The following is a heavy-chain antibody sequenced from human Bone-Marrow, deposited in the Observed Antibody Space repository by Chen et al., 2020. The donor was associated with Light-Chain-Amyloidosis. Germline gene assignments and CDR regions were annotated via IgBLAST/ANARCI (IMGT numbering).Heavy chain of an antibody. D-gene: IGHD3-16*01. CDR3: ARGDYGMDV. J-gene: IGHJ6*02. V-gene: IGHV3-33*01. CDR1: GFTFSSYG. Sequence: QVQLVESGGGVVQPGRSLRLSCAASGFTFSSYGMHWVRQAPGKGLEWVAVIWYDGSNKDYADSVKGRFTISRDNSKNTLYLQMNSRRAEDTAVYYCARGDYGMDVWGQGTTVTVSS. CDR2: IWYDGSNK.